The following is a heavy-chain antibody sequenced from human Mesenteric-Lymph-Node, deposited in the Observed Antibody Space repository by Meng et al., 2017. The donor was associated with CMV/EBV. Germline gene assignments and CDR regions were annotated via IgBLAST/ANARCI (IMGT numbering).Heavy chain of an antibody. Sequence: GSLRLSCNVSGGSISSHYWTWIRQPPGKGLEWIGFVHYSGSPTYNPSLRSRVTISVDTSKNQFSLKLSSVTAADTAVYYCARRVGYYYDGSGYSPTYYFDYWGQGTLVTVSS. J-gene: IGHJ4*02. D-gene: IGHD3-22*01. CDR3: ARRVGYYYDGSGYSPTYYFDY. CDR2: VHYSGSP. V-gene: IGHV4-59*11. CDR1: GGSISSHY.